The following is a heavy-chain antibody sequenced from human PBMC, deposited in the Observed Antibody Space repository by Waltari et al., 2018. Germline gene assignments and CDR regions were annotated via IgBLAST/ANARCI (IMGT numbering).Heavy chain of an antibody. D-gene: IGHD6-6*01. Sequence: EVQLVETGGGLIQPGGSLRLSCAASGFTVSSNYLGWVRQAPGKGLEWVSVIYSGGSTYYADSVKGRFTISRDNSKNTLYLQMNSLRAEDTAVYYCARDKEGSSSSWYFDLWGRGTLVTVSS. J-gene: IGHJ2*01. CDR3: ARDKEGSSSSWYFDL. CDR1: GFTVSSNY. CDR2: IYSGGST. V-gene: IGHV3-53*02.